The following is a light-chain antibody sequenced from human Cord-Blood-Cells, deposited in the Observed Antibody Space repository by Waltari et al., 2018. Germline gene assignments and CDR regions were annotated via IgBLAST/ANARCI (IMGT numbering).Light chain of an antibody. Sequence: EIVLTQSPATLSLSPGERATLACRASQSVSSYLAWYQQNPGQAPRLLIYDASNRATVIPARFSGSGSGTDFTLTISSLEPEDFAVYYCQQRSNWPITFGQGTRLEIK. CDR3: QQRSNWPIT. V-gene: IGKV3-11*01. J-gene: IGKJ5*01. CDR1: QSVSSY. CDR2: DAS.